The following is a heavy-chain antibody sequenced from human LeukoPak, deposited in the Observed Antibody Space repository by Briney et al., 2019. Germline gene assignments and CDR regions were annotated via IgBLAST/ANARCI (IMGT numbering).Heavy chain of an antibody. J-gene: IGHJ5*02. D-gene: IGHD1-26*01. CDR2: IHSGGST. Sequence: PGGSLRLSRAASGFTVSSNYMSWVRQAPGKGLEWVSIIHSGGSTYYADSVKGRFTISRDNSKNTLYLQMSSLRAEDTAVYYCTRANSATIPGVDPWGQGTLVTVSS. V-gene: IGHV3-53*01. CDR1: GFTVSSNY. CDR3: TRANSATIPGVDP.